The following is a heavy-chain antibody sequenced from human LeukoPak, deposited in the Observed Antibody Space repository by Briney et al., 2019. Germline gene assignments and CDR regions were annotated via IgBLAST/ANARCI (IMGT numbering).Heavy chain of an antibody. CDR1: GFTFSSYA. CDR2: ISSSADST. J-gene: IGHJ4*02. Sequence: GGSLRLSCEASGFTFSSYAMSWVRQAPGKGLAWVSVISSSADSTYYADAVKGRFTISRDNSKNTLFLQMNSLRAEDTAVYYCAKPLEKYTYGGNFDYWGQGILVTVSS. D-gene: IGHD4-23*01. V-gene: IGHV3-23*01. CDR3: AKPLEKYTYGGNFDY.